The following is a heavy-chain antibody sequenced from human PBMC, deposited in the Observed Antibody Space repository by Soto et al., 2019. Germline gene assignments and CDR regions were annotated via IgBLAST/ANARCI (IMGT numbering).Heavy chain of an antibody. CDR2: IKSKTDGGTT. J-gene: IGHJ3*02. D-gene: IGHD3-22*01. V-gene: IGHV3-15*07. CDR3: TTDVTMIVVVTEDAFDI. CDR1: GFTFSNAW. Sequence: GGSLRLSCAASGFTFSNAWMNWVRQAPGKGLEWVGRIKSKTDGGTTDYAAPVKGRFTISRDDSKNTLYLQMNSLKTEDTAVYYCTTDVTMIVVVTEDAFDIWGQGTMVTVSS.